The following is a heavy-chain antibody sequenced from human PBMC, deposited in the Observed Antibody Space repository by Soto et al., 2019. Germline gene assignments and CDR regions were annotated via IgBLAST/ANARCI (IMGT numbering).Heavy chain of an antibody. Sequence: QVQLQQWGAGLLKPSETLSLTCAVYGGSFSGYYRSWIRQPPGKGLEWIGEINHSGSTNYNPSLKSRVTISVDTSKNQFSLKLSSVTAADTAVYYCARAGLGGYYFDYWGQGTLVTVSS. V-gene: IGHV4-34*01. D-gene: IGHD3-16*01. CDR3: ARAGLGGYYFDY. CDR1: GGSFSGYY. CDR2: INHSGST. J-gene: IGHJ4*02.